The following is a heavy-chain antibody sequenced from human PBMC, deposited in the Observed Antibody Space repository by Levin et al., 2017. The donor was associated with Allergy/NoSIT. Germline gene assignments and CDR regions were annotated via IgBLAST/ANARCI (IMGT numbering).Heavy chain of an antibody. V-gene: IGHV3-43*01. D-gene: IGHD6-19*01. CDR1: GFTFDDYT. CDR3: AKDIRSSGWYYFDY. J-gene: IGHJ4*02. CDR2: ISWDGGST. Sequence: GGSLRLSCAASGFTFDDYTMHWVRQAPGKGLEWVSLISWDGGSTYYADSVKGRFTISRDNSKNSLYLQMNSLRTEDTALYYCAKDIRSSGWYYFDYWGQGTLVTVSS.